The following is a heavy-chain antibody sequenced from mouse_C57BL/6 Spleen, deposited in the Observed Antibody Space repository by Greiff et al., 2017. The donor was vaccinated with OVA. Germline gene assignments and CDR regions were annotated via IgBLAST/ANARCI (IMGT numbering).Heavy chain of an antibody. CDR1: GYTFTSYW. D-gene: IGHD2-3*01. CDR3: ARDSYDGYHHWYFDV. J-gene: IGHJ1*03. Sequence: QVQLKQPGAELVKPGASVKMSCKASGYTFTSYWITWVKQRPGQGLEWIGDIYPGSGSTNYNEKFKSKATLTVDTSSSTVYMQLSSLTSEDSAVYYCARDSYDGYHHWYFDVWGTGTTVTVSS. V-gene: IGHV1-55*01. CDR2: IYPGSGST.